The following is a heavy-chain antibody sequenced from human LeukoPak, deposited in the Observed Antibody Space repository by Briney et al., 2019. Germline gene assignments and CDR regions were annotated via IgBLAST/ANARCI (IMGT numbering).Heavy chain of an antibody. CDR2: ISSSSSYI. D-gene: IGHD6-25*01. J-gene: IGHJ5*02. V-gene: IGHV3-21*01. CDR3: ARARITAANWFDP. Sequence: GGSLRLSCAASGFTFSSYSMNWVRQAPGKGLEWVSSISSSSSYIYDADSVKGRFTISRDNAKNSLYLQMNSLRAEDTAVYYCARARITAANWFDPWGQGTLVTVSS. CDR1: GFTFSSYS.